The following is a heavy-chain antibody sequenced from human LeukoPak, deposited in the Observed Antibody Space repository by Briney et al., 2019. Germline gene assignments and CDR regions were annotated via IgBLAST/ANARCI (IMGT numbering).Heavy chain of an antibody. V-gene: IGHV1-18*01. CDR3: ARDLVVAAAGIWSKFDY. Sequence: ASVKVSCKASGYTFTSYGISWVRQAPGQGLEWMGWISAYNGNTNYAQKLQGRVTMTTDTSTSTAYMELRSLRSDDTAVYYCARDLVVAAAGIWSKFDYWGQGTLVTVSS. J-gene: IGHJ4*02. CDR2: ISAYNGNT. CDR1: GYTFTSYG. D-gene: IGHD6-13*01.